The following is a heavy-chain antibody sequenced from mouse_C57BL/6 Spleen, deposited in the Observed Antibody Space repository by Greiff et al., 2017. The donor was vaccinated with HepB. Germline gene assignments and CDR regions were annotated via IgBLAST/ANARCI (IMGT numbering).Heavy chain of an antibody. Sequence: EVQLVESGGGLVKPGGSLKLSCAASGFTFSDYGMHWVRQAPEKGLEWVAYISSGSSTIYYADTVKGRFTISRDNAKNTLFLQMTSRRSEDTAMYYCARGGLRRGYFDVWGTGTTVTVSS. V-gene: IGHV5-17*01. D-gene: IGHD2-2*01. J-gene: IGHJ1*03. CDR3: ARGGLRRGYFDV. CDR2: ISSGSSTI. CDR1: GFTFSDYG.